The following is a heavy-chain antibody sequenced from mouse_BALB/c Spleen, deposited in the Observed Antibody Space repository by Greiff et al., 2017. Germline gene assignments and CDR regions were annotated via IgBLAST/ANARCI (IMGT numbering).Heavy chain of an antibody. CDR3: ARGDYGNYRDYAMDY. V-gene: IGHV5-4*02. J-gene: IGHJ4*01. D-gene: IGHD2-1*01. Sequence: EVKLMESGGGLVKPGGSLKLSCAASGFTFSDYYMYWVRQTPEKRLEWVATISDGGSYTYYPDSVKGRFTISRDNAKNNLYLQMSSLKSEDTAMYYCARGDYGNYRDYAMDYWGQGTSVTVSS. CDR2: ISDGGSYT. CDR1: GFTFSDYY.